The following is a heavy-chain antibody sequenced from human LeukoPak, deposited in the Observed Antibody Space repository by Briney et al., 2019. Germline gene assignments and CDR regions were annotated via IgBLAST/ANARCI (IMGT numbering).Heavy chain of an antibody. CDR1: GITLDNYE. D-gene: IGHD3-10*01. CDR2: ISGTGGTI. J-gene: IGHJ4*02. V-gene: IGHV3-48*03. CDR3: ARERNGVFDH. Sequence: GGSLRLSCAASGITLDNYEMNWVRQAPGKRLDWVSYISGTGGTIYYADSVKGRFTISRDNAKNSLYLQMSSLRAEDTAVYFCARERNGVFDHWGQGTLVTVSS.